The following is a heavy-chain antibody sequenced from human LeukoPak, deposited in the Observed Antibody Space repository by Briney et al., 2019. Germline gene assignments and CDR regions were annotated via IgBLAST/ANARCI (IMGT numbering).Heavy chain of an antibody. V-gene: IGHV3-53*01. D-gene: IGHD3-10*01. Sequence: GGSLRLSCAASGFTVSSNYMSWVRQAPGKGLEWVSVIYSGGSTYYADSVKGRFTISRDNSKNTLYLQMNSLRAEDTAVYYCARVEVRGVTDYYYYGMDVWGQGTTVTVSS. CDR1: GFTVSSNY. CDR3: ARVEVRGVTDYYYYGMDV. CDR2: IYSGGST. J-gene: IGHJ6*02.